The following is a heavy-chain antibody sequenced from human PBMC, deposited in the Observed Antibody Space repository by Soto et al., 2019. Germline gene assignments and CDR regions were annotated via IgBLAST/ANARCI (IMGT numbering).Heavy chain of an antibody. CDR1: SGSISSSDYY. CDR2: MLYSGLT. J-gene: IGHJ6*02. Sequence: SETLFLTCSVSSGSISSSDYYWAWIRQPPGKGLEWIGSMLYSGLTYYNPSLKSRVTLSVDTSKNPFSVRLNSVTASDTAVYYCAPLSVSLSGPYGIHVWGQGTTVTVSS. V-gene: IGHV4-39*01. CDR3: APLSVSLSGPYGIHV. D-gene: IGHD2-15*01.